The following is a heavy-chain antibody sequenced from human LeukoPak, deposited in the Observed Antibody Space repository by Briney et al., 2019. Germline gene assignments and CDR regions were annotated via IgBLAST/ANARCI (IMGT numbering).Heavy chain of an antibody. J-gene: IGHJ4*02. D-gene: IGHD4-17*01. CDR2: IYTSGST. CDR3: ARDHGDTRFDC. Sequence: PSETLSLTCTVSGDSISTYYWGWIRQPAGKGLEWIGRIYTSGSTNYNPSLKSRVTMSVDTSKNQFSLKLSSVTAADTAVYYCARDHGDTRFDCWGQGTLVIVSS. V-gene: IGHV4-4*07. CDR1: GDSISTYY.